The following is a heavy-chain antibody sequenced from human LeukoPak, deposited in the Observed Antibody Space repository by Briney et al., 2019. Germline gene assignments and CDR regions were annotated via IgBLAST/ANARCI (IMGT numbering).Heavy chain of an antibody. V-gene: IGHV3-30*02. D-gene: IGHD2-15*01. J-gene: IGHJ4*02. CDR2: LRFDGSNE. CDR1: GFNFRGYA. CDR3: AKEGYVNGAVDY. Sequence: PGGSLRLSCAASGFNFRGYAMHWVRLVPGKGLEWVAFLRFDGSNEKYAESLKGRFTISRDNSKDTLYLQINTLRVDDSAVYYCAKEGYVNGAVDYWGQGTLVTVSS.